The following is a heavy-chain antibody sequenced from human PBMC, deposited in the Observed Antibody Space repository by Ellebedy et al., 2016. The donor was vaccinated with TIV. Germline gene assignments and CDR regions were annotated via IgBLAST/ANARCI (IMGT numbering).Heavy chain of an antibody. CDR2: IYYSGST. CDR1: GGSISNSNNY. D-gene: IGHD4-11*01. Sequence: MPSETLSLTCTVSGGSISNSNNYWGWIRQPPGKGLEWIGNIYYSGSTSYNPSLKSRVTISVDTSKNQFSLKLSSVTAADTAFYYCARDPDYTNSPYWGPGALVTVSS. V-gene: IGHV4-39*07. CDR3: ARDPDYTNSPY. J-gene: IGHJ4*02.